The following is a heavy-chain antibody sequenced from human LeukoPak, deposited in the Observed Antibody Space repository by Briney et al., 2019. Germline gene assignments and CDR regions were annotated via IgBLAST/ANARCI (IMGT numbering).Heavy chain of an antibody. CDR2: INPNSGGT. Sequence: ASVKVSCKASGYTFTGYYMHWVRQAPGQGLECMGWINPNSGGTNYAQKFQGRVTMTRDTSISTAYMELSRLRSDDTAVYYCARDEYYYDSSGYISVGNLDYWGQGTLVTVSS. CDR1: GYTFTGYY. CDR3: ARDEYYYDSSGYISVGNLDY. V-gene: IGHV1-2*02. J-gene: IGHJ4*02. D-gene: IGHD3-22*01.